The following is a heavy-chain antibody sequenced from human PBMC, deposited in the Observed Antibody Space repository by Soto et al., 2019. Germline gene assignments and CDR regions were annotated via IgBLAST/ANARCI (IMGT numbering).Heavy chain of an antibody. CDR3: ASPGYNEEWLVRGYFQH. CDR2: IIPILGIA. D-gene: IGHD6-19*01. V-gene: IGHV1-69*02. J-gene: IGHJ1*01. Sequence: QVQLVQSGAEVKKPRSSVKVSCKASGGTFSSYTISWVRQAPGQGLEGMGRIIPILGIANYAQKFQGRVTITADKSTSTAYMELSSLRSEDTAVYYCASPGYNEEWLVRGYFQHWGQGTLVTVSS. CDR1: GGTFSSYT.